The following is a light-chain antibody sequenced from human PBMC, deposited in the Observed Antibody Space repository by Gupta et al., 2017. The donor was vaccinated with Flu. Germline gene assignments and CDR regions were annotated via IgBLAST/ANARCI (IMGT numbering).Light chain of an antibody. J-gene: IGKJ2*01. CDR1: KSWRASQNYKKY. Sequence: SLALTATINGKVSKSWRASQNYKKYLAWYQQKPGQPPNLLIYWASTWECGVPDRFSGSGSGTDFTLTISSLQADDVAVYYCQQYDSYPLTFGPGTKVEIK. V-gene: IGKV4-1*01. CDR3: QQYDSYPLT. CDR2: WAS.